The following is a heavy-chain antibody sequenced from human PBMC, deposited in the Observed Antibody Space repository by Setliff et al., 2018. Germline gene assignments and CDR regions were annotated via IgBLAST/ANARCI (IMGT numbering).Heavy chain of an antibody. CDR1: GLTVSNDF. V-gene: IGHV3-66*02. D-gene: IGHD2-21*02. CDR3: ARAHCIGGYCYYGYFEN. CDR2: IYNIGET. Sequence: GGSLRLSCVVSGLTVSNDFMGWVRQAPGRGLEWVSVIYNIGETRYADSVKGRFTISRDNSKNTLYLQMNSLRPEDTAVYFCARAHCIGGYCYYGYFENWGQGTLVTVSS. J-gene: IGHJ1*01.